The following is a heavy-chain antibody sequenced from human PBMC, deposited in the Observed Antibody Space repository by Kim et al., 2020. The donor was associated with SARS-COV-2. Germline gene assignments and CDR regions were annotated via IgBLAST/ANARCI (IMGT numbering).Heavy chain of an antibody. CDR1: GFTFSSYA. CDR2: ISGSGGST. Sequence: GGSLRLSCAASGFTFSSYAMSWVRQAPGKGLEWVSAISGSGGSTYYADSVKGRFTISRDNSKNTLYLQMNSLRAEDTAVYYCEGAVAGTRRDDYWGQGTLVTVSS. J-gene: IGHJ4*02. V-gene: IGHV3-23*01. D-gene: IGHD6-19*01. CDR3: EGAVAGTRRDDY.